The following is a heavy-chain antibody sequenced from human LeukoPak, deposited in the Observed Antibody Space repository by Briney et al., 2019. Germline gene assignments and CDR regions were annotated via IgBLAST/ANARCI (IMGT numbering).Heavy chain of an antibody. V-gene: IGHV3-21*04. D-gene: IGHD1-14*01. Sequence: GGSLRLSCAASGFTFSSYSMNWVRQAPGKGLEWVSSISSSSSYIYYADSAKGRFTSSRDYSKRTVYLQMNSLRAEDTAVYYCAKNGEPHYYMDVLGKGTTVTVSS. CDR3: AKNGEPHYYMDV. CDR2: ISSSSSYI. CDR1: GFTFSSYS. J-gene: IGHJ6*03.